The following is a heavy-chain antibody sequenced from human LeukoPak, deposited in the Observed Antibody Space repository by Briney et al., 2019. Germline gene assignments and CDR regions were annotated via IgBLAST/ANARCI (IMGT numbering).Heavy chain of an antibody. CDR1: GFTFSSYA. CDR2: ISGSGGST. Sequence: PGGSLRLSCAASGFTFSSYAMSWVRQAPGKGLEWVSAISGSGGSTYYADSVKGRFTISRDNSKNTLYLQMNSLRFEDTAVYYCVRRDGVLQFDFWGQGTLVAVSS. D-gene: IGHD2-8*02. V-gene: IGHV3-23*01. CDR3: VRRDGVLQFDF. J-gene: IGHJ4*02.